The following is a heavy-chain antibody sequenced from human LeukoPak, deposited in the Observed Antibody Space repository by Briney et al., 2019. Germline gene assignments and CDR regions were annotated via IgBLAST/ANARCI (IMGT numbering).Heavy chain of an antibody. CDR2: IIPILGIA. Sequence: SVKVSCKASGGTFSSYAISWVRQAPGQGLEWMGRIIPILGIANYAQKFRGRVTITADKSTSTAYMELSSLRSEDTAVYYCARAGDHDYYYGMDVWGQGTTVTVSS. J-gene: IGHJ6*02. D-gene: IGHD7-27*01. V-gene: IGHV1-69*04. CDR3: ARAGDHDYYYGMDV. CDR1: GGTFSSYA.